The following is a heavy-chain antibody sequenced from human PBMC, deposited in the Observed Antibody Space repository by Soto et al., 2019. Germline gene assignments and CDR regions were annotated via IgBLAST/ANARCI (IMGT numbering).Heavy chain of an antibody. Sequence: GGSLRLSCAASGFTFSSYSMNWVRQAPGKGLEWVSSISSSSSYIYYADSVKGRFTISRDNAKNSLYLQMNSLRAEDTAVYYCARVGTNNFDWFHYYYYGIDVCGQGTTVTV. CDR1: GFTFSSYS. CDR3: ARVGTNNFDWFHYYYYGIDV. D-gene: IGHD3-9*01. CDR2: ISSSSSYI. J-gene: IGHJ6*02. V-gene: IGHV3-21*01.